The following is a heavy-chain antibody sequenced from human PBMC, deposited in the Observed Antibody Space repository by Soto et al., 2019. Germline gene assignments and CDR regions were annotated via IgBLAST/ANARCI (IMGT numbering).Heavy chain of an antibody. CDR2: ITPIFGTA. Sequence: GASVKVSCKASGGTFSSYAISWVRQAPGQGLEWMGGITPIFGTANYAQKFQGRVTITADESTSTAYMELSSLRSEDTAVYYCAWYQDTGSNRLVGYYGMDVWGQGTTVTVSS. CDR3: AWYQDTGSNRLVGYYGMDV. V-gene: IGHV1-69*13. CDR1: GGTFSSYA. D-gene: IGHD3-10*01. J-gene: IGHJ6*02.